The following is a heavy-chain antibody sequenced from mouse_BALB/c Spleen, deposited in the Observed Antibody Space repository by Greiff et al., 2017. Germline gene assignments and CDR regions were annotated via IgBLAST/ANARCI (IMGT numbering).Heavy chain of an antibody. CDR2: INPSNGRT. CDR1: GYTFTSYW. Sequence: QVQLQQPGAELVKPGASVKLSCKASGYTFTSYWMHWVKQRPGQGLEWIGEINPSNGRTNYNEKFKSKATLTVDKSSSTAYMQLSSLTSEDSAVYYCARLRQIIDYWGQGTSVTVSS. D-gene: IGHD2-12*01. V-gene: IGHV1S81*02. CDR3: ARLRQIIDY. J-gene: IGHJ4*01.